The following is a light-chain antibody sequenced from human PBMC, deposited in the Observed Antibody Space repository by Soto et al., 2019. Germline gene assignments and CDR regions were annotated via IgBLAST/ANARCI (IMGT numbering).Light chain of an antibody. CDR2: DVS. J-gene: IGKJ1*01. CDR1: QSFSSE. Sequence: DIQMTQSPSTLSASVGDRVTITCRASQSFSSELAWYQQKPGKAPTLLISDVSNLQSGIPSRFSGSGSGTEFTLSISSLQPHDFGTYYCHQKRASGQGTKVEIK. CDR3: HQKRA. V-gene: IGKV1-5*01.